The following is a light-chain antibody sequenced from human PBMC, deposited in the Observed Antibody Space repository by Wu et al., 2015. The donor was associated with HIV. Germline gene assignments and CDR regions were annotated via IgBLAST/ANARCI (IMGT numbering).Light chain of an antibody. V-gene: IGKV3-15*01. CDR2: DAS. J-gene: IGKJ1*01. CDR1: QXLQQ. CDR3: QQFNDWPTWT. Sequence: RASQXLQQLSXVPADTWPGSPLLIYDASTRATGIPARFSGSGSGTEFTLTISSMQSEDFAVYYCQQFNDWPTWTFGQGTKVEIK.